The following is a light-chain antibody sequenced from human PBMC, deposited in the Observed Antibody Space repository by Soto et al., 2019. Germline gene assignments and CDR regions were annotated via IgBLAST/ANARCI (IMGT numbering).Light chain of an antibody. CDR3: HQRSTWPLT. CDR1: PSISSY. CDR2: DAS. Sequence: EIVLTQSPATLSLSPGERATLSCRASPSISSYLAWYPQKPDQAPRLLIYDASNRATGIPARFSGSGSGTDFTLTISSLEPEDFAVYYCHQRSTWPLTFGPGTKVDIK. J-gene: IGKJ3*01. V-gene: IGKV3-11*01.